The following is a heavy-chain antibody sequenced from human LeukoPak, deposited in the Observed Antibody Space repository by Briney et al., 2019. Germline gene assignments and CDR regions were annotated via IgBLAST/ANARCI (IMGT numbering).Heavy chain of an antibody. D-gene: IGHD2-15*01. CDR2: IYSSVST. CDR3: ARQTCRGATCYRVDQYYYMDV. CDR1: GDSINDHY. V-gene: IGHV4-4*09. Sequence: SETLSLTCTVSGDSINDHYWSWIRQPPGEGLEWIGYIYSSVSTNYNPSLKRRATISIDTSKRQSSLKLASVTAVDTGVYYCARQTCRGATCYRVDQYYYMDVWGKGTTVTVSS. J-gene: IGHJ6*03.